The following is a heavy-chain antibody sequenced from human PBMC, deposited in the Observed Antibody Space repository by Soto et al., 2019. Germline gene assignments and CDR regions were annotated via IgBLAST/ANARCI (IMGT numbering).Heavy chain of an antibody. V-gene: IGHV4-34*01. D-gene: IGHD6-6*01. CDR1: GGSFSGYY. CDR2: INHSGST. CDR3: AREFTMAYSSSSWSAYYGMDV. J-gene: IGHJ6*02. Sequence: QVQLQQWGAGLLKPSETLSLTCAVYGGSFSGYYWSWIRQPPGKGLEWIGEINHSGSTNYNPSLKSRVTISVDTSKNQFPLKLSSVTAADTAVYYCAREFTMAYSSSSWSAYYGMDVWGQGTTVTVSS.